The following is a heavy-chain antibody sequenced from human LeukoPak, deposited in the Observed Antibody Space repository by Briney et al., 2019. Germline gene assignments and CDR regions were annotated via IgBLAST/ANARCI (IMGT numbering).Heavy chain of an antibody. CDR3: AREGYSSASFDP. Sequence: GGSLRLSCAASGFTFSSYAMSWVRQAPVKGLVWVSRINSDGSSTSYADSVKGRFTISRDNAKNTLYLQMNSLRAEDTAVYYCAREGYSSASFDPWGQGTLVTVSS. CDR2: INSDGSST. CDR1: GFTFSSYA. D-gene: IGHD6-19*01. J-gene: IGHJ5*02. V-gene: IGHV3-74*01.